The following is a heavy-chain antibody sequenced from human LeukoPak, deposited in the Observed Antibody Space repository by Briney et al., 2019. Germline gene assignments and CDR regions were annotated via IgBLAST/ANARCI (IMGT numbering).Heavy chain of an antibody. J-gene: IGHJ4*02. CDR1: GYTFSNYF. V-gene: IGHV1-46*01. CDR3: ARDRHLTGSYFGFDY. D-gene: IGHD1-26*01. CDR2: IKPSGGST. Sequence: APVKVSCKASGYTFSNYFIHWVRQAPGHGLEWMGIIKPSGGSTTYAQKFQGRVTMTRDTSTSTVYMELSSLRSEDTAVYYCARDRHLTGSYFGFDYWGQGTLVTVSS.